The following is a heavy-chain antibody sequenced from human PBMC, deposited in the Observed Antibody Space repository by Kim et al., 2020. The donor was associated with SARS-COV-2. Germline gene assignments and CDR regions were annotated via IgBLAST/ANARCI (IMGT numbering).Heavy chain of an antibody. Sequence: SETLSLTCAVSGGSISSGGYSWSWIRQPPGKGLEWIGYIYNSGSTYYNPSLKSRVTISVDRSKNQFSLKLSSVTAADTAVYYCATRGAARIPWFDPLGQG. CDR3: ATRGAARIPWFDP. D-gene: IGHD6-6*01. J-gene: IGHJ5*02. CDR1: GGSISSGGYS. CDR2: IYNSGST. V-gene: IGHV4-30-2*01.